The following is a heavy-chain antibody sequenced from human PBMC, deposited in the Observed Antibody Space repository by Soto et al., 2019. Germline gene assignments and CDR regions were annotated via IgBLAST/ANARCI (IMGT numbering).Heavy chain of an antibody. CDR3: ARDYGGNPGDY. Sequence: QVQLVESGGGVVQPGRSLRLSCAASGFTFSSYGMHWVRQAPGKGLEWVAVIWYDGSNKYYADSVKGRFTISRDNSKNTLYLQMNSLRAEDTAVYYCARDYGGNPGDYWGQGTLVTVSS. J-gene: IGHJ4*02. CDR1: GFTFSSYG. D-gene: IGHD4-17*01. V-gene: IGHV3-33*01. CDR2: IWYDGSNK.